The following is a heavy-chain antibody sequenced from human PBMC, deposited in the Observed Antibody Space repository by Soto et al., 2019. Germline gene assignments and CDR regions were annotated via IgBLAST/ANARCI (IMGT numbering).Heavy chain of an antibody. CDR1: GGSISSSNW. J-gene: IGHJ3*02. D-gene: IGHD3-22*01. CDR2: IYHRGST. V-gene: IGHV4-4*02. Sequence: SETLSLTCAASGGSISSSNWWSWVRQPPGKGLEWIGEIYHRGSTNYNPSLKSRVTISVDKSKNQFSLKLSSVTAADTAVYYCARDSAMSSGLIWGQGTMVTVSS. CDR3: ARDSAMSSGLI.